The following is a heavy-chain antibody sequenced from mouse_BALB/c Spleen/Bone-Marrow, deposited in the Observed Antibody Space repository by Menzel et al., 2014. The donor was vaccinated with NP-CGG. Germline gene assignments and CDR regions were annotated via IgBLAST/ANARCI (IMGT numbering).Heavy chain of an antibody. CDR3: TLRWSYYAMDY. J-gene: IGHJ4*01. Sequence: LQQSGSELVRPGASVKLSCKASGYTFTSYWMHWVKQRPGQGLEWIGNIYPGSGSTNYDEKFKSKATLTVDTSSSTAYMQLSSLTSGDSAVYYCTLRWSYYAMDYWGQGTSVTVSS. V-gene: IGHV1S22*01. CDR1: GYTFTSYW. CDR2: IYPGSGST. D-gene: IGHD2-3*01.